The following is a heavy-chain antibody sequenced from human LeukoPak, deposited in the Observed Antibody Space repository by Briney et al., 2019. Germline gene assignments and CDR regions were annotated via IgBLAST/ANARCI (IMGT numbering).Heavy chain of an antibody. CDR3: ATHPSIAAAVDY. V-gene: IGHV5-10-1*01. CDR2: IDPSDSYT. D-gene: IGHD6-13*01. J-gene: IGHJ4*02. CDR1: GYSFTSYW. Sequence: GESLKISCKGSGYSFTSYWIRWVRQMPGKGPEWKGRIDPSDSYTHHSPSYQGHVTISADKSVSTAYLQWSSLKASDTAMYYCATHPSIAAAVDYWGQGTRVTVSS.